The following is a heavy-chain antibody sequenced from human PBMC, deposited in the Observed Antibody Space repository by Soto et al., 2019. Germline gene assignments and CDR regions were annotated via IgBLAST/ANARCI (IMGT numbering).Heavy chain of an antibody. V-gene: IGHV1-3*01. CDR3: ARGGSLYWYFDL. D-gene: IGHD1-26*01. Sequence: QVQLVQSGAEVKKPGASVKVSCKASGYTFTSYAMHWVRQAPGQRLEWMGWINAGNGNTKYSQKLQGRVTITRDTSASTAYMELSSLRSDDTAVYYCARGGSLYWYFDLWGLGTLVTVS. CDR2: INAGNGNT. J-gene: IGHJ2*01. CDR1: GYTFTSYA.